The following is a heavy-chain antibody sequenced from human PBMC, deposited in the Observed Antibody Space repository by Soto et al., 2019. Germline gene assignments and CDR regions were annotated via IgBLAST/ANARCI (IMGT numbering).Heavy chain of an antibody. J-gene: IGHJ4*02. CDR3: ARQQYYNDSRSYYFDY. Sequence: SETLSLTCTVSGGSISSYYWSWIRQPPGKGLEWIGYIYYSGSTNYNPSLKSRVTISVDTSKNQFSLKLSSVTAADTAVYYCARQQYYNDSRSYYFDYWGQGTLVTVSS. CDR2: IYYSGST. D-gene: IGHD3-22*01. V-gene: IGHV4-59*01. CDR1: GGSISSYY.